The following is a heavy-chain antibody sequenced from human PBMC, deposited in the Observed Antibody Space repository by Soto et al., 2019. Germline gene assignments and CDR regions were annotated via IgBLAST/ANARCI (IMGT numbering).Heavy chain of an antibody. CDR3: ARDYGSHLAMLDY. Sequence: QVQLVDSGGGVVQPGRSLRLSCVASGFTFSSSGMHWVRQAPGKGLEWVAVVWHDGSIRYYADSVKGRFTISRDNSKNTLYLQMNSLRVEDTAVYYCARDYGSHLAMLDYWGQGSLVTVSS. CDR1: GFTFSSSG. J-gene: IGHJ4*02. D-gene: IGHD1-26*01. V-gene: IGHV3-33*01. CDR2: VWHDGSIR.